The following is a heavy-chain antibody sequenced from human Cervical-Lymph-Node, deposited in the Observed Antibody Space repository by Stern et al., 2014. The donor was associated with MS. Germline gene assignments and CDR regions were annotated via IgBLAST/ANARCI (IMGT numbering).Heavy chain of an antibody. CDR3: ARPRTDGYNLHAFDF. CDR2: IISILGTT. D-gene: IGHD5-24*01. CDR1: GDTFSIYA. J-gene: IGHJ3*01. Sequence: VQLVESVAEVKKPGSSVKVSCKASGDTFSIYAISWVRPAPGRGLAWMGGIISILGTTNFAQKFQGRVTPNADESTSTAYMELSSLISEDTAVYYCARPRTDGYNLHAFDFWGQGTMVTVSS. V-gene: IGHV1-69*01.